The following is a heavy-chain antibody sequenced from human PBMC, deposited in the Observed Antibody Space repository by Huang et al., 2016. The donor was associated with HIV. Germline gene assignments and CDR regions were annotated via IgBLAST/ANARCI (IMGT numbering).Heavy chain of an antibody. J-gene: IGHJ4*02. V-gene: IGHV3-21*01. CDR2: ISSSSYI. D-gene: IGHD6-13*01. CDR3: ASEIAAASIDY. Sequence: EVQLVESGGGLVKPGGSLRLSCAASGFTFSSYSRNWVRQAPGKGLEWVSSISSSSYIYYADSVKGRFTISRDNAKNSLYLQMNSLRAEDTAVYYCASEIAAASIDYWGQGTLVTVSS. CDR1: GFTFSSYS.